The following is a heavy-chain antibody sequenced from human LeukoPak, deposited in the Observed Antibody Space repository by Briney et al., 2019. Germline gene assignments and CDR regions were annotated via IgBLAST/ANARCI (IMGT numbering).Heavy chain of an antibody. D-gene: IGHD2-2*02. CDR1: GGSFSGYY. CDR2: INHSGST. CDR3: ARHRAYCSSTSCYTNWFDP. J-gene: IGHJ5*02. Sequence: SETLSLTCAVYGGSFSGYYWSWIRQPPGKGLEWIGEINHSGSTNYNPSLKSRVTISVDTSKNQFSLKLSSVTAADTAVYYCARHRAYCSSTSCYTNWFDPWGQGTLVTVSS. V-gene: IGHV4-34*01.